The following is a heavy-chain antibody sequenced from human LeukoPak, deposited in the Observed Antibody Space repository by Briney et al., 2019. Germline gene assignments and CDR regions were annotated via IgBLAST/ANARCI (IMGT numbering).Heavy chain of an antibody. Sequence: GSSVKVSCKASGGTFSSYAISWVRQAPGQGLEWMGRINPNSGGTNYAQKFQGRVTMTRDTSISTAYMELSRLRSDDTAVYYCARGTIFGLNWFDPWGQGTLVTVSS. CDR2: INPNSGGT. CDR1: GGTFSSYA. D-gene: IGHD3/OR15-3a*01. J-gene: IGHJ5*02. V-gene: IGHV1-2*06. CDR3: ARGTIFGLNWFDP.